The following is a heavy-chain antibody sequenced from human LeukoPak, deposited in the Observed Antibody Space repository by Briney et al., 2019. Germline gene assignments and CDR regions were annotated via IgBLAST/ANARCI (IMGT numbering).Heavy chain of an antibody. J-gene: IGHJ4*02. CDR1: GGSISSYY. CDR2: IYYSGST. Sequence: SETLSLTCAVSGGSISSYYWSWIRQPPGKGLEWIGYIYYSGSTNYNPSLKSRVTISVDTSKNQFSLKLSSVTAADTAVYYCARKGGYSFDYWGQGTLVTVSS. CDR3: ARKGGYSFDY. V-gene: IGHV4-59*08.